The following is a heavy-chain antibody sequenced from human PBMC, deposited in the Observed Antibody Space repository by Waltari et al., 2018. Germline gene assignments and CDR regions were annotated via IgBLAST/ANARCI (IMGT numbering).Heavy chain of an antibody. CDR1: GFTFSNYA. CDR2: IRGRGGST. CDR3: AKNNTYYYDSSGYYPSIDY. V-gene: IGHV3-23*01. D-gene: IGHD3-22*01. Sequence: EVQLLESGGGLVQPGGSLRLSCAASGFTFSNYAMSWVRQAPGKGLEWVSGIRGRGGSTYYADSVKGRFTISRDNSKNTLYVQMNSLRAEDTAVYYCAKNNTYYYDSSGYYPSIDYWGQGTLVTVSS. J-gene: IGHJ4*02.